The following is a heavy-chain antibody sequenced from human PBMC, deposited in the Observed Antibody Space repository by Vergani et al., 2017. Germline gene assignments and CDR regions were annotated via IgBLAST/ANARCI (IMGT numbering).Heavy chain of an antibody. CDR3: ARPHYYYRSGTDLWEFEY. CDR2: INPNSGGT. V-gene: IGHV1-2*02. D-gene: IGHD3-10*01. CDR1: GYTFTGYY. Sequence: QVQLVQSGAEVKKPGASVKVSCKASGYTFTGYYMHWVRQAPGQGLEWMGWINPNSGGTNYAQKFQGRVTMTRDTSISTAYMELSRLRSDDTAVYYCARPHYYYRSGTDLWEFEYWGRGTLVIVSS. J-gene: IGHJ4*02.